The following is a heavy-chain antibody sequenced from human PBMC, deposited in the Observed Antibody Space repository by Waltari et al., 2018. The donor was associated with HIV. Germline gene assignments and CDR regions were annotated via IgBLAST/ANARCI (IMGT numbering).Heavy chain of an antibody. V-gene: IGHV4-34*01. CDR2: INHSGGT. Sequence: QVNLQQWGAGQLKPSETLSLICAVYGGSFSGYSWNWIRQPPGKGLEWSGEINHSGGTNYNPSLKSRVTISVDTSKSQFSLKLSSVTAADTAVYFCARLVVGTTLNAFDIWGQGTMVTVS. J-gene: IGHJ3*02. D-gene: IGHD2-2*01. CDR1: GGSFSGYS. CDR3: ARLVVGTTLNAFDI.